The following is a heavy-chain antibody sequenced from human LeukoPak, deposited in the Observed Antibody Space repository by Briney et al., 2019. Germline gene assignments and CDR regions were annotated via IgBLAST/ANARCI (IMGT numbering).Heavy chain of an antibody. Sequence: ASVKVSCKASGYTFTGYYMHWVRQAPGQGLEWMGWINPNSGGTSNVQRFHGRVTMNRDTSLSTAYMELSRLRSDGTAVYYCARGRAGDYFDYWGQGTLVTVSS. J-gene: IGHJ4*02. CDR1: GYTFTGYY. V-gene: IGHV1-2*02. CDR2: INPNSGGT. CDR3: ARGRAGDYFDY.